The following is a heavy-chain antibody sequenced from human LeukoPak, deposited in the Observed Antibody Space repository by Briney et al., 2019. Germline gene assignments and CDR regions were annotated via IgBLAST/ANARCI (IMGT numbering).Heavy chain of an antibody. CDR2: ISYDGSNK. V-gene: IGHV3-30*19. CDR1: GFTFSRYG. Sequence: GGSLRLSCAASGFTFSRYGMHWVRQAPGKGLEWVAVISYDGSNKYYADSVKGRFTISRDNSKNTLYLQMNSLRAEDTAVYYCARVLGYGDYGGFDYWGQGTLVTVSS. J-gene: IGHJ4*02. CDR3: ARVLGYGDYGGFDY. D-gene: IGHD4-17*01.